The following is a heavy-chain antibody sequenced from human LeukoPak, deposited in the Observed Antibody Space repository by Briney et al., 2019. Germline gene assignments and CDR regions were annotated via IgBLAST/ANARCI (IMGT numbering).Heavy chain of an antibody. D-gene: IGHD2-2*01. CDR1: GFTFSSYW. CDR3: ARDAALEYCSSTSCYWGPFDY. CDR2: IKQDGSEK. J-gene: IGHJ4*02. V-gene: IGHV3-7*03. Sequence: GGSLRLSCAASGFTFSSYWMSWVRQAPGKGLEWVANIKQDGSEKYYVDSVKGRFTISRDNAKNSLYLQMNSLRAEDTAVYYCARDAALEYCSSTSCYWGPFDYWGQGTLVTVSS.